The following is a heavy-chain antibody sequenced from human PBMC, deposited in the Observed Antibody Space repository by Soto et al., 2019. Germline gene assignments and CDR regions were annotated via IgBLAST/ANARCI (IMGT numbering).Heavy chain of an antibody. CDR1: GGSISSYY. CDR3: ARARGGLSNLDY. J-gene: IGHJ4*02. CDR2: IYYSGST. V-gene: IGHV4-59*01. D-gene: IGHD2-15*01. Sequence: PSETLSLTCTVSGGSISSYYWSWIRQPPGKGLEWIGYIYYSGSTNYNPSLKSRVTISVDTSKNQFSLKLSSVTAADTAVYYCARARGGLSNLDYWGQGTLVTVSS.